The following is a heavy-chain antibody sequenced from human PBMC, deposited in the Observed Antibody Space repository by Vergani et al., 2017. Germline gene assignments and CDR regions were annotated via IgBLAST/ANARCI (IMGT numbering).Heavy chain of an antibody. CDR1: GLSPTTGGEG. D-gene: IGHD3-9*01. Sequence: QLTLRESGPTLVKPTQTLTLTCTFSGLSPTTGGEGVGWIRQPPGRALEWLAFVYWNDDERYSPSLKSRVTITKDTSKNEVILTMATMDPVDTATYYCVHRLGYFDWDGAFDVWGPGTMVTVSS. CDR3: VHRLGYFDWDGAFDV. V-gene: IGHV2-5*01. CDR2: VYWNDDE. J-gene: IGHJ3*01.